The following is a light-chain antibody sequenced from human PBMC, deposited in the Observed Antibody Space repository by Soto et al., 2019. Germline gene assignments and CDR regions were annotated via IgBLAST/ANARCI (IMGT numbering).Light chain of an antibody. J-gene: IGKJ3*01. V-gene: IGKV1-6*01. Sequence: AIQLTQSPSYLSASVGDRVTITCRASQGIRNDLGWYQQKPGQAPKLLIFAASSLQVGVPSRFSGSGSGTDFTLTISSLQPEDFATYYCLQNSDYPPTFGPGTKVDIK. CDR1: QGIRND. CDR3: LQNSDYPPT. CDR2: AAS.